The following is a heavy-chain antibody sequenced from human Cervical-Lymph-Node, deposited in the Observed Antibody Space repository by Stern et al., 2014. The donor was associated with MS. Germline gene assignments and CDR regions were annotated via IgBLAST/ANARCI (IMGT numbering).Heavy chain of an antibody. V-gene: IGHV1-69*01. J-gene: IGHJ5*02. Sequence: VQLVQSGAEVTKPGSSVKVSCKASGGTFSKFPSSWVRQAPGKGLEWMGGILPGFGTPTYAQEFRGRVTITADVSTSTVYMELSSLRSDDTAVYYCALSSETSDRWYSLGYDLWGQGTLVTVSS. D-gene: IGHD6-13*01. CDR2: ILPGFGTP. CDR3: ALSSETSDRWYSLGYDL. CDR1: GGTFSKFP.